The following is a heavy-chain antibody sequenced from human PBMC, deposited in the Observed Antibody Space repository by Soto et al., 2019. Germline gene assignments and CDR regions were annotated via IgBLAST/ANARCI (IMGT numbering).Heavy chain of an antibody. Sequence: EVQLVESGGGLVQPGGSLRLSCAASGFTFSSYSMKRVRQAPEKGLEWLSYISSSISTMHYADSVKGRFTISRDNAKNSLYLQINSLRDEDTAVYYCAREVRDTAVADFDYWGQGTLVTVSS. J-gene: IGHJ4*02. D-gene: IGHD5-18*01. CDR1: GFTFSSYS. CDR3: AREVRDTAVADFDY. CDR2: ISSSISTM. V-gene: IGHV3-48*02.